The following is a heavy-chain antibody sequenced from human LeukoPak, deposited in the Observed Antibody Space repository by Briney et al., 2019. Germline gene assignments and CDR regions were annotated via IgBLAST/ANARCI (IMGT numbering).Heavy chain of an antibody. D-gene: IGHD4-17*01. CDR3: ARSRYGPWFDP. Sequence: SQTLSLTCTVSGGSISSGSYYWSWIRQPAGKGLEWIGRIYTSGSTNYNPSLKSRVTISVDTSKNQFSLKLSSVTAADTAVYYCARSRYGPWFDPWGQGTLVTVSS. CDR2: IYTSGST. CDR1: GGSISSGSYY. V-gene: IGHV4-61*02. J-gene: IGHJ5*02.